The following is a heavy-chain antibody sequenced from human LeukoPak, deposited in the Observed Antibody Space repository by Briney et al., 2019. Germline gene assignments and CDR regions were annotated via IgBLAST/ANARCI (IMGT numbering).Heavy chain of an antibody. V-gene: IGHV3-23*01. Sequence: GSLRLPCVPSGFPFSVHGITWVRQASGEGLELVPSVGGGTDINYADSVKGRFTASRDNSKNTLYLQMNSLRAEDTAVYYCAKDATPHNGIWDYFDHWGQGTPVTVSS. J-gene: IGHJ4*02. CDR2: VGGGTDI. D-gene: IGHD1-26*01. CDR3: AKDATPHNGIWDYFDH. CDR1: GFPFSVHG.